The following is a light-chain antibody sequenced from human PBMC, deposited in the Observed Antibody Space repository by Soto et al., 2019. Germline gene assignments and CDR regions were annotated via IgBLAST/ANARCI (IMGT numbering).Light chain of an antibody. CDR2: DVS. CDR3: SSYTTISIYV. J-gene: IGLJ1*01. Sequence: QSVLTQPASVSGSPGQSITISCTGTSSDVGAYNYVSWYQQHPGKAPKLMIYDVSNRPSGVSSRFSGSKSGNTASLTFSGLQAEDEADYYCSSYTTISIYVFGTGTKVNVL. V-gene: IGLV2-14*01. CDR1: SSDVGAYNY.